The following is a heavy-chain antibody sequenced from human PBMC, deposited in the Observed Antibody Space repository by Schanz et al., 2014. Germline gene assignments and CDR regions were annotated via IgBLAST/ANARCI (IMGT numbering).Heavy chain of an antibody. J-gene: IGHJ6*02. CDR3: ARGGRTTYNYYYGMDV. CDR2: IYYSGST. D-gene: IGHD1-1*01. Sequence: QVQLQESGPALVKPSETLSLTCAVSGGSISSGGYSWNWIRQPPGKGLEWIVYIYYSGSTYYNPSLKSRVTISVDTSKNQFSLKLSSVTAADTAVYYCARGGRTTYNYYYGMDVWGQGMLVTVSS. CDR1: GGSISSGGYS. V-gene: IGHV4-30-4*07.